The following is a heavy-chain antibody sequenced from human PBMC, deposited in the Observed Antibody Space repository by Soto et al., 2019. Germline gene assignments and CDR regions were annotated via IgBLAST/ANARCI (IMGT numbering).Heavy chain of an antibody. Sequence: SETLSLTCTVSGGSISSYYWSWIRQPPGKGLEWIGYIYYSGSTNYNPSLKGRVTISVDTSKNQFSLKLSSVTAADTAVYYCARGITMVRGVLNWFDPWGQGTLVTVSS. CDR2: IYYSGST. J-gene: IGHJ5*02. V-gene: IGHV4-59*01. CDR3: ARGITMVRGVLNWFDP. D-gene: IGHD3-10*01. CDR1: GGSISSYY.